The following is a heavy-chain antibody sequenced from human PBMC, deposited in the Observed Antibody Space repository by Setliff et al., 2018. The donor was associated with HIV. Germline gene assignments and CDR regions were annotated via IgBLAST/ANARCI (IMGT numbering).Heavy chain of an antibody. CDR2: FYHSGST. CDR1: GYSVSSGCY. V-gene: IGHV4-38-2*01. CDR3: VSGPLSGYGYYFDY. J-gene: IGHJ4*02. D-gene: IGHD3-3*01. Sequence: SETLSLTCAVSGYSVSSGCYWGWIRQPPGKGLEWIGSFYHSGSTFYNPSLRSRVTISLDTCKNQFSLKLRSVTAADTAVYYCVSGPLSGYGYYFDYWGQGALVTVSS.